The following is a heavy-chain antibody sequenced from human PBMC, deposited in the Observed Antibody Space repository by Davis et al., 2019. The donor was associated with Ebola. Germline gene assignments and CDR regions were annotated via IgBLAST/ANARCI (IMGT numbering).Heavy chain of an antibody. V-gene: IGHV3-23*01. CDR1: EFTFSSYA. CDR2: ISGSGGST. Sequence: GGSLRLSCVASEFTFSSYAMSWVRQAPGKGLEWVSGISGSGGSTYYAGSVKGRFTISRDNSKKTLYMQMNSLRAEDTAVYYCARDPTGLVVAASDYWGQGTLVTVSS. CDR3: ARDPTGLVVAASDY. D-gene: IGHD2-15*01. J-gene: IGHJ4*02.